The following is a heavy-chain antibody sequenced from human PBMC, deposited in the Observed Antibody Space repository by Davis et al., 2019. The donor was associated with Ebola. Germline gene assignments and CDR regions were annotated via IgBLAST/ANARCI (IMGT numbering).Heavy chain of an antibody. D-gene: IGHD6-19*01. V-gene: IGHV4-34*01. CDR2: LTHSGST. Sequence: PSETLSLTCAVYGGSLTDYSWTWIRRPPGKGLEWIGELTHSGSTKYKPSLSSLVTISLDTSKNHFYLSLKSVTAADTAVYYCAAAARGWYQGRIDYWGQGTPVTVSS. CDR3: AAAARGWYQGRIDY. J-gene: IGHJ4*02. CDR1: GGSLTDYS.